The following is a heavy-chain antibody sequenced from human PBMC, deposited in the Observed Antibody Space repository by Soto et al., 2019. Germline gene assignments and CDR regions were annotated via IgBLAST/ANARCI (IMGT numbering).Heavy chain of an antibody. CDR2: INAGNGNT. J-gene: IGHJ4*02. V-gene: IGHV1-3*01. D-gene: IGHD6-19*01. CDR1: GYTFTSYA. CDR3: GRSSSGWYPLFDY. Sequence: ASVKVSCKASGYTFTSYAMHWVRQAPGQRLEWMGWINAGNGNTKYSQKFQGRVTITRDTSASTAYMELSSLRSEDTAVYYCGRSSSGWYPLFDYWGQGTLVTVSS.